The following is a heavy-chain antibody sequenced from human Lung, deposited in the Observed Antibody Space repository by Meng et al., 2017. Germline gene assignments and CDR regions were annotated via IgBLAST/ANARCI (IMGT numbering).Heavy chain of an antibody. CDR3: ARESGYFEY. V-gene: IGHV3-74*03. CDR1: GFTFRSYW. CDR2: IRGDGGSI. J-gene: IGHJ4*02. Sequence: EGQLVEAGGGLVQPGGSLRLACAAVGFTFRSYWMHWVRQAPGKGLVWVSRIRGDGGSIVYADSVKGRFTISRDNAKNTLLLQMNSLRAEDTAVYYCARESGYFEYWGQGILVTVSS.